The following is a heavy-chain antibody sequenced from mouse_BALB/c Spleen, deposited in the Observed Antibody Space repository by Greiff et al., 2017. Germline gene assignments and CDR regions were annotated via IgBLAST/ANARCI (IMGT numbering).Heavy chain of an antibody. V-gene: IGHV1S81*02. Sequence: QVQLQQSGAELVKPGASVKLSCKASGYTFTSYYMYWVKQRPGQGLEWIGEINPSNGGTNFNEKFKSKATLTVDKSSSTAYMQLSSLTSEDSAVYYCTRGTGTGYFDVWGAGTTVTVSS. CDR2: INPSNGGT. CDR1: GYTFTSYY. D-gene: IGHD4-1*01. CDR3: TRGTGTGYFDV. J-gene: IGHJ1*01.